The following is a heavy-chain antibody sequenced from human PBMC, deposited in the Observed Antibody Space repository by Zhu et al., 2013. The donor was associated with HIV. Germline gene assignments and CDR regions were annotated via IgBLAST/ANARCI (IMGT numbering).Heavy chain of an antibody. CDR1: GGTFSSYA. D-gene: IGHD3-9*01. J-gene: IGHJ6*02. V-gene: IGHV1-69*01. CDR3: AGGDRHYDILTGYYYYYGMDV. CDR2: IIPIFGTA. Sequence: QVQLVQSGAEVKKPGSSVKVSCKASGGTFSSYAISWVRQAPGQGLEWMGGIIPIFGTANYAQKFQGRVTITADESTSTAYMELSSLRSEDTAVYYCAGGDRHYDILTGYYYYYGMDVWGQGTTVTVSS.